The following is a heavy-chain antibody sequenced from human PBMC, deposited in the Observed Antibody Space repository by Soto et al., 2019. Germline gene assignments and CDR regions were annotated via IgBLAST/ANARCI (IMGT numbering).Heavy chain of an antibody. Sequence: SVKVSCKASGGTFSIYAISCVLQSPLQWLDWMGGIIPIFGTANYAQKFQGRVTITADKSTSTAYMELSSLRSEDTAVYYCARPITMVRGPSLYYYYGMDVWGQGTTVTVSS. CDR1: GGTFSIYA. D-gene: IGHD3-10*01. J-gene: IGHJ6*02. V-gene: IGHV1-69*06. CDR2: IIPIFGTA. CDR3: ARPITMVRGPSLYYYYGMDV.